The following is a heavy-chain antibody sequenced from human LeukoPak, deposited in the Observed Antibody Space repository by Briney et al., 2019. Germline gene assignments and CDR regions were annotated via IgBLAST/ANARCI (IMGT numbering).Heavy chain of an antibody. Sequence: GGSLRLSCAASGFTFSSYAMSWVRQAPGKGLEWVSAISGSGGSTYNADSVKGRFTISRDNSKNTLYLQMNSLRAEDTAVYYCVSRVVPAADFDYWGQGTLVTVSS. CDR3: VSRVVPAADFDY. V-gene: IGHV3-23*01. CDR1: GFTFSSYA. D-gene: IGHD2-2*01. J-gene: IGHJ4*02. CDR2: ISGSGGST.